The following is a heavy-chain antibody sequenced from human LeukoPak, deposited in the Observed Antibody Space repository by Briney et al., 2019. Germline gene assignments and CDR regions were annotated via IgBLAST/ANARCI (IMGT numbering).Heavy chain of an antibody. J-gene: IGHJ3*02. CDR3: ARGSLTLVVPGDAFDI. Sequence: ASVKVSCKASGYTFTGYYMHWVRQAPGQGLEWMGSINPNSGGTNYAQKFQGRVTMTRDTSISTAYMELSRLRSDDTAVYYCARGSLTLVVPGDAFDIWGQGTMVTVSS. D-gene: IGHD6-13*01. CDR2: INPNSGGT. CDR1: GYTFTGYY. V-gene: IGHV1-2*02.